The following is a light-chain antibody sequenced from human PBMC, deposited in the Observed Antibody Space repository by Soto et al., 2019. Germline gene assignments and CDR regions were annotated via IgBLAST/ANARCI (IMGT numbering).Light chain of an antibody. Sequence: QSALTQPASVSGSPGQSITISCTGTSSDVGGYNYVSWYQQHPGKAPKLMIYDVSNRPSGVSNRFSGSKSGNTASLTISGLQGEDVADYYCRSYTSSSTLVFGTGTKLTVL. CDR1: SSDVGGYNY. V-gene: IGLV2-14*01. J-gene: IGLJ1*01. CDR2: DVS. CDR3: RSYTSSSTLV.